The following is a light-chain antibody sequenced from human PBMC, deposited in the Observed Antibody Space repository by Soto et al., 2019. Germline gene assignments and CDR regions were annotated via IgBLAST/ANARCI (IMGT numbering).Light chain of an antibody. CDR2: DVS. J-gene: IGLJ2*01. CDR1: SSDVGGYNY. V-gene: IGLV2-14*01. Sequence: QSVLTQPASVSGSPGQSITISCTGTSSDVGGYNYVSWYQQHPGKAPKLMIYDVSNRPSGVSNRFSGSKSGNTASLTISGLPAYHYSDYYSISYTSSIPLMVFGAGTKLTVL. CDR3: ISYTSSIPLMV.